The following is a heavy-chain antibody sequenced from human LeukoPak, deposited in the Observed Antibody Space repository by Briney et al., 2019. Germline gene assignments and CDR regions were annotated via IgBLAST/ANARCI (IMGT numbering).Heavy chain of an antibody. CDR3: ARDHRYGGLFDC. CDR1: GFPFSSYS. J-gene: IGHJ4*02. Sequence: PGGPLRLSCAASGFPFSSYSMNWVRQAPGRGLEWVSYITSYSSTIYYADSVKGRFTISRDNAENSLYLQMNSLRAEDTAVYYCARDHRYGGLFDCWGQGTLVTVSS. D-gene: IGHD1-1*01. CDR2: ITSYSSTI. V-gene: IGHV3-48*01.